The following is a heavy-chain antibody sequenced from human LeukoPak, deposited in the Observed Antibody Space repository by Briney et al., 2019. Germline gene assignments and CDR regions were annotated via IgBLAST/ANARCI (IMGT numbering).Heavy chain of an antibody. J-gene: IGHJ4*02. CDR3: ASGAYSGSYDYFDY. CDR2: IYYSGST. CDR1: GGSISSGDYY. D-gene: IGHD1-26*01. V-gene: IGHV4-30-4*01. Sequence: SETLSLTCTVSGGSISSGDYYWSWIRQPPGKGLEWIGYIYYSGSTYYNPSLKSRVTISVDTSKNQFSLKLSSVTAADTAVYYCASGAYSGSYDYFDYWGQGTLVTVSS.